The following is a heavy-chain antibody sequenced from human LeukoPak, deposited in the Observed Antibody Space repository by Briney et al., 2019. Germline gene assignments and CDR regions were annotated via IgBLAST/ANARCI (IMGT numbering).Heavy chain of an antibody. J-gene: IGHJ4*02. CDR2: IYYSGTT. V-gene: IGHV4-39*01. Sequence: PGGSLRLSCAASGFTFSIYGMHWVRQPPGKGLEWIGSIYYSGTTYYNPSLKSRVTISVDTSKNQFSLNLNSVTAADTAVYYCATQVGAARTYFDYWGQGTLVTVSS. CDR3: ATQVGAARTYFDY. D-gene: IGHD6-6*01. CDR1: GFTFSIYG.